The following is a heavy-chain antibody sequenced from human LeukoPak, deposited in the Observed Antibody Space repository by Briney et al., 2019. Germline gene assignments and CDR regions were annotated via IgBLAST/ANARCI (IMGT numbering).Heavy chain of an antibody. CDR2: IVVGSGNT. D-gene: IGHD6-19*01. Sequence: GTSVKVSCKASGFTFTSSAVQWVRQARGQRLEWIGWIVVGSGNTNYAQKFQGRVTITADKSTSTAYVELSSLRSEDTAVYYCARVAGYSSGWYLEDYWGQGTLVTVSS. CDR1: GFTFTSSA. CDR3: ARVAGYSSGWYLEDY. V-gene: IGHV1-58*01. J-gene: IGHJ4*02.